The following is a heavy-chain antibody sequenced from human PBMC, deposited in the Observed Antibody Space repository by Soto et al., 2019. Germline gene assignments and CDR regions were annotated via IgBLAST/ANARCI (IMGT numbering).Heavy chain of an antibody. CDR2: IIPMFGTA. D-gene: IGHD3-22*01. J-gene: IGHJ5*01. CDR3: AGDEGGSGYQLDS. Sequence: QVQLVQSGAEVKKPGSSVKVSCKASGGTFSTYATSWVRQAPGQGLEWMGMIIPMFGTANYAQKFQGRVTITADKSTSTAYMELSSLRSEDTAVYYCAGDEGGSGYQLDSWGQGTLVTVSS. CDR1: GGTFSTYA. V-gene: IGHV1-69*06.